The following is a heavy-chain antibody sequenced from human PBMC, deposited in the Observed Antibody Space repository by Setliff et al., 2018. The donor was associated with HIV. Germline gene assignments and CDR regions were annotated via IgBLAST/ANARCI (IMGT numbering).Heavy chain of an antibody. CDR2: NDNDGSST. CDR1: GFTFSNYW. CDR3: ARILVGGTRAFDV. Sequence: SLRLSCVASGFTFSNYWMHWVRQAPGKGLVWVSRNDNDGSSTDYADSVKGRFTISRDSAKNTLYLQMNSLRAEDTAVYYCARILVGGTRAFDVWGQGTMVTVS. V-gene: IGHV3-74*01. J-gene: IGHJ3*01. D-gene: IGHD1-26*01.